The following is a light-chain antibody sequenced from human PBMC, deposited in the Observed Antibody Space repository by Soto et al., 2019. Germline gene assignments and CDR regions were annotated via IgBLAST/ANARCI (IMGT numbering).Light chain of an antibody. CDR3: QQYGNSLLT. Sequence: EIVLTQSPGTLSLSPGERATLSCRASQSVSSNYLAWYQQKPGQAPRLLIYVASIRAPGIPDRFSGSGSGTAFTLTIRRLEPEDFAVYYCQQYGNSLLTFGGGTKVEIK. CDR2: VAS. V-gene: IGKV3-20*01. CDR1: QSVSSNY. J-gene: IGKJ4*01.